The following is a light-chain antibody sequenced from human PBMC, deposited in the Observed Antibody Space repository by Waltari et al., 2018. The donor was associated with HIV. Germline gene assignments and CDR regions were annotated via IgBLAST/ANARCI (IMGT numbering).Light chain of an antibody. CDR2: DTS. CDR1: TGAVTSGHY. Sequence: QAVVTQEPSLTVSPGGKVILTCGSSTGAVTSGHYPTWLQQKPGQAPRTLIYDTSSKHSWTPARFSGSLLGGKAALTLSGAQPEDEAEYYCLLSYSDTRRVFGGGTKLTVL. CDR3: LLSYSDTRRV. J-gene: IGLJ3*02. V-gene: IGLV7-46*01.